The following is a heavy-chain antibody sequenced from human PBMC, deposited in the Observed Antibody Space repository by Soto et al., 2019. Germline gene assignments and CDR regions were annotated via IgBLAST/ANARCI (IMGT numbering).Heavy chain of an antibody. Sequence: SETLSLTCTVSGGSISSGGYYWSWIRQHPGKGLEWIGYIYYSGSTYYNPSLKSRVTISVDTSKNQFSLKLSSVTAADTAVYYCAREVAAGLLNYFDYWGQGTLVT. CDR3: AREVAAGLLNYFDY. J-gene: IGHJ4*02. V-gene: IGHV4-31*03. CDR1: GGSISSGGYY. D-gene: IGHD2-15*01. CDR2: IYYSGST.